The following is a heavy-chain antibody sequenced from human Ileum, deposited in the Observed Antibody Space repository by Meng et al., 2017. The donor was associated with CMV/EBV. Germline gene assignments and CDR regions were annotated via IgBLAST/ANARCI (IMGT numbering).Heavy chain of an antibody. J-gene: IGHJ5*02. V-gene: IGHV4-39*07. D-gene: IGHD3-3*01. CDR2: IYDSGST. CDR1: GGSISSSSSY. Sequence: GSLRLSCTVSGGSISSSSSYWGWLRQPPGKGLEWIGSIYDSGSTYYNPSLKSLVTISVDTSKNQFSLKLSSVTAADTAVYYCARGLPITIFGVVIYRPLNWFDPWGQGTLVTVSS. CDR3: ARGLPITIFGVVIYRPLNWFDP.